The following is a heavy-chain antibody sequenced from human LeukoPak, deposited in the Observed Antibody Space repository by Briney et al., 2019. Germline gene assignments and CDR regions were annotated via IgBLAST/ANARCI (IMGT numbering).Heavy chain of an antibody. CDR2: VSSTWGS. J-gene: IGHJ4*02. CDR3: VRDDDISGYYADF. Sequence: SQTLSLTCTVSGGSMTGGNYYWGWIRQPAGKGLEWVGRVSSTWGSNYNPSLTSRLSISVDTSNNRFSLKLTSATAADTAIYYCVRDDDISGYYADFWGQGALVIVSS. CDR1: GGSMTGGNYY. D-gene: IGHD3-22*01. V-gene: IGHV4-61*02.